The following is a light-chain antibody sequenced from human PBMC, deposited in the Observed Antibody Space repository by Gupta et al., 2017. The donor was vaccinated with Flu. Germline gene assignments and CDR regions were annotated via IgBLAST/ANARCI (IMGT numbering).Light chain of an antibody. V-gene: IGLV6-57*01. CDR1: SSTIAGSN. CDR2: DDK. CDR3: LCYDSENRWV. Sequence: ITCARGSSTIAGSNVQRWQQRPGSTPTLLIYDDKDRRSGGPDRCSGSIDRASNAASLTSAGLKEEEEADYGGLCYDSENRWVFGGGTKLTVL. J-gene: IGLJ3*02.